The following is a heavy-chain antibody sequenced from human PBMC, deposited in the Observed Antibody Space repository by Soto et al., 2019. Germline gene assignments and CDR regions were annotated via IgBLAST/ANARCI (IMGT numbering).Heavy chain of an antibody. CDR2: IYHSGST. CDR3: ARGRGSGSPDYWFDP. J-gene: IGHJ5*02. Sequence: QLQLQESGSGLVKPSQTLSLTCAVSGGSISSGGYSWSWIRQPPGKGLEWIGYIYHSGSTYYNPSLKSRVTISVDRSKNQFSLKLSSVTAADTAVYYCARGRGSGSPDYWFDPWGQGTLVTVSS. CDR1: GGSISSGGYS. V-gene: IGHV4-30-2*01. D-gene: IGHD3-10*01.